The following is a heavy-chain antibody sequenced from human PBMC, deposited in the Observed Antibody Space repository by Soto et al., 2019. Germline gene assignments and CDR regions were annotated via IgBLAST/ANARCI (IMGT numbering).Heavy chain of an antibody. CDR1: GFTFSSYG. CDR3: ARDFVVGFLWFGEGMDV. Sequence: QVQLVESGGGVVQPGRSLRLSCAASGFTFSSYGMHWVRQAPGKGLEWVAVIWYDGSNKYYADSVKGRFTISRDNSKNKXYLQMNSLRAEDTAVYYCARDFVVGFLWFGEGMDVWGQGTTVTVSS. D-gene: IGHD3-10*01. CDR2: IWYDGSNK. V-gene: IGHV3-33*01. J-gene: IGHJ6*02.